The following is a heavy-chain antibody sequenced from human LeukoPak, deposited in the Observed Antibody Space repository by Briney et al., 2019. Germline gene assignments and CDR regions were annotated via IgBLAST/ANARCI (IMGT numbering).Heavy chain of an antibody. V-gene: IGHV5-51*01. CDR1: GYSFTSYW. J-gene: IGHJ4*02. D-gene: IGHD3-10*01. CDR2: IYPGDSDT. CDR3: ARAYGSGTVGFDY. Sequence: GESLKISCKGSGYSFTSYWIGWVRQMPGKGLEWMGIIYPGDSDTTYRPSFQGQVIISADRSISTAYLQWSSLKASDTAIYYCARAYGSGTVGFDYWGQGTLVTVSS.